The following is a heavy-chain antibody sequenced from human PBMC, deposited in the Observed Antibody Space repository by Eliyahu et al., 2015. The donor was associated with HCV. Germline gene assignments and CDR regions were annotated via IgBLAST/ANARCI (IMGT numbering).Heavy chain of an antibody. Sequence: EVQLVESGGGLVQPGGSLRLSCAASGFTFSGYSMNWVRQAPGKGLEWVSYISSSSSTIYYADSVKGRFTISRDNAKNSLYLQMNSLRAEDTAVYYCARDLSDVLLWFGEFGYWGQGTLVTVSS. CDR2: ISSSSSTI. J-gene: IGHJ4*02. D-gene: IGHD3-10*01. CDR1: GFTFSGYS. CDR3: ARDLSDVLLWFGEFGY. V-gene: IGHV3-48*01.